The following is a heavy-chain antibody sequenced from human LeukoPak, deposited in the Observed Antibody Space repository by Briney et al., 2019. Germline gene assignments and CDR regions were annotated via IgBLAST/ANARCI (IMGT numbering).Heavy chain of an antibody. CDR2: IYHSGST. J-gene: IGHJ5*02. D-gene: IGHD2-2*01. CDR1: GGSISSGGYS. CDR3: ARASPLDCSSTSCPESWFDP. Sequence: SETLSLTCAVSGGSISSGGYSWSRIRQPPGKGLEWIGYIYHSGSTYYNPSLKSRVTISVDRSKNQFSLKLSSVTAADTAVYYCARASPLDCSSTSCPESWFDPWGQGTLVTVSS. V-gene: IGHV4-30-2*01.